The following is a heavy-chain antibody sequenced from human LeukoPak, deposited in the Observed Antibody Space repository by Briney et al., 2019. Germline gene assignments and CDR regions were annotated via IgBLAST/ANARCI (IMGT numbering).Heavy chain of an antibody. D-gene: IGHD3-3*01. J-gene: IGHJ4*02. CDR2: IYTSGST. CDR1: GGSISSGSYY. V-gene: IGHV4-61*02. Sequence: SQTLSLTCTVSGGSISSGSYYWSWLRQPAGKGLEWIGRIYTSGSTNYNPSLKSRVTISVDTSKNQFSLKLSSVTAADTAVYYCARGRFLEWLSILDYFDYWGQGTLVTVSS. CDR3: ARGRFLEWLSILDYFDY.